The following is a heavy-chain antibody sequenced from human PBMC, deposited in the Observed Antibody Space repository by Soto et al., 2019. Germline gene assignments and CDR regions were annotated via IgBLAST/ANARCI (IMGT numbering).Heavy chain of an antibody. CDR1: GDSISSGGYY. CDR2: IYYSGST. D-gene: IGHD3-22*01. Sequence: SETLSLTYSVSGDSISSGGYYWSWIRQSPEKGLEWIGNIYYSGSTYYNPSLTSRLSMSVDTSKNQFALQLGSVTAADTAVYLXTSEFYHSGWNSGRQHDRVVTWGQGTLVTVSS. J-gene: IGHJ5*02. V-gene: IGHV4-31*03. CDR3: TSEFYHSGWNSGRQHDRVVT.